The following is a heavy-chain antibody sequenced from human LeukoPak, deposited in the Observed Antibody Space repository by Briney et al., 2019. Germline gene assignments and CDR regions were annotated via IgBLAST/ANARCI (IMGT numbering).Heavy chain of an antibody. J-gene: IGHJ5*02. Sequence: GGSLRLSCAGSGFTFSSYEMNWVRQAPGKGLEWLSYISSSGSTIYYADSVKGRFTISRDNAKKSLFLQMNSLRAEDTAVYYCATSHRGVIWAISWFDPWGQGTLVTVSS. V-gene: IGHV3-48*03. CDR3: ATSHRGVIWAISWFDP. CDR2: ISSSGSTI. D-gene: IGHD3-10*01. CDR1: GFTFSSYE.